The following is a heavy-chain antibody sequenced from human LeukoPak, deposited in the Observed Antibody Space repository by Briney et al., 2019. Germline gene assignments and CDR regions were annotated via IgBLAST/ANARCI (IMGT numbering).Heavy chain of an antibody. V-gene: IGHV4-59*01. CDR1: GDSISRYS. CDR2: TFKSGST. CDR3: ATSDPPNPA. Sequence: SETMSLTCIVSGDSISRYSWSWVRQPPGKGLDWITYTFKSGSTYYKPFLKSRVTISVDTSKKQLSLRLNSLTAADTAVYYCATSDPPNPAWGQGILVTVSS. J-gene: IGHJ5*02.